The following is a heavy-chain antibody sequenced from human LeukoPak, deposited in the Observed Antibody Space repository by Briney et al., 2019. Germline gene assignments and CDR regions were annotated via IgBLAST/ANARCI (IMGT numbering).Heavy chain of an antibody. D-gene: IGHD5-18*01. Sequence: PGGSLRLSCAASGFTFSSYGMHWVRQAQGKGLEWVAFIRYDGSNKYYADSVKGRFTISRDNSKNTLYLQMNSLRAEDTAVYYCAKNSGYSYGSYFDCWGQGTLVTVSS. CDR2: IRYDGSNK. CDR1: GFTFSSYG. V-gene: IGHV3-30*02. J-gene: IGHJ4*02. CDR3: AKNSGYSYGSYFDC.